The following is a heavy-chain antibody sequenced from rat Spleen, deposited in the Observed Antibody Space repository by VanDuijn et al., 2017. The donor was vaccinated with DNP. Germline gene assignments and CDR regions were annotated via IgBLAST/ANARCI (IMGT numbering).Heavy chain of an antibody. CDR3: ARWNSGPYYFDY. J-gene: IGHJ2*01. V-gene: IGHV5-22*01. CDR1: EFTFSDYN. Sequence: EVQLVESGGGLVQPGRSLKLSCAVSEFTFSDYNMAWVRQAPKKGLEWVTSINSNGGSTSYRDSVKGRFTISRDNAKSTLYLQMNSLRSADMATYYCARWNSGPYYFDYWGQGVMVTVSS. D-gene: IGHD4-3*01. CDR2: INSNGGST.